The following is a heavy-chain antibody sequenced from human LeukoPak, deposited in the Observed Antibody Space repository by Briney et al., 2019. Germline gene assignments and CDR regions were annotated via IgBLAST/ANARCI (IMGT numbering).Heavy chain of an antibody. V-gene: IGHV1-18*01. D-gene: IGHD1-26*01. Sequence: ASVKVSCKASGYTFTSFGIIWVRQAPGQGLEWMGWISAYNGNTNYAQKIQGRVTMTTDTSTSTANMELRSLRSDDTAVYYCARDGDIVGATSTFDIWGQGTMVTVSS. CDR1: GYTFTSFG. CDR2: ISAYNGNT. J-gene: IGHJ3*02. CDR3: ARDGDIVGATSTFDI.